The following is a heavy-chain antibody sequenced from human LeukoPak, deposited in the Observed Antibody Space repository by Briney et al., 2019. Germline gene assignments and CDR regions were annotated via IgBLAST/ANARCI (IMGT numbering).Heavy chain of an antibody. CDR3: AKQLRLGELSSNFDY. Sequence: GGSLRLSCAASGFTFSSYAMHWVRQAPGKGLEWVSSISSSSSYIYYADSVKGRFTISRDNAKNSLYLQMNSLRAEDTAVYYCAKQLRLGELSSNFDYWGQGTLVTVSS. V-gene: IGHV3-21*01. J-gene: IGHJ4*02. D-gene: IGHD3-16*02. CDR1: GFTFSSYA. CDR2: ISSSSSYI.